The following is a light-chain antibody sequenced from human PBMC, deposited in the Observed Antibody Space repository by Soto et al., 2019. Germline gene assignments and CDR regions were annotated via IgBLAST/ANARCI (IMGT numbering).Light chain of an antibody. V-gene: IGLV1-51*01. CDR2: DNN. Sequence: SVLTQSPSVSAAPGQKVTISCSGSSSNIGNNYVSWYQQLPGTAPKLHIYDNNKRPSGIPDRFSGSKSGTSGTLDITGLQTGDEADYYCATWDVSLPGEVFGGGTKVTVL. CDR1: SSNIGNNY. J-gene: IGLJ2*01. CDR3: ATWDVSLPGEV.